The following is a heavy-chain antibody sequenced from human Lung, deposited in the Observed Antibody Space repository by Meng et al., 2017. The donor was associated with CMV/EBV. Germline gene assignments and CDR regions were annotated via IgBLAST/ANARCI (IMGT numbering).Heavy chain of an antibody. Sequence: SXKISXAASGFTFSSYWMHWVRQPPAKGLVWVSRINSDVSSTSYADSVKHRFTISRDNAKNTLYLQMNSLRAEDTAVYYCARVFDYDFWSGYYTNGMDVWGQGTXVTVSS. V-gene: IGHV3-74*01. D-gene: IGHD3-3*01. CDR2: INSDVSST. CDR1: GFTFSSYW. CDR3: ARVFDYDFWSGYYTNGMDV. J-gene: IGHJ6*02.